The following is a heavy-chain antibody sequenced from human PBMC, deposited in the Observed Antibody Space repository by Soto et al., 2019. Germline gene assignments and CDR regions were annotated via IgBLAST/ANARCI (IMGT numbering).Heavy chain of an antibody. CDR1: GFSLSNARMG. D-gene: IGHD2-2*01. CDR3: ARTRGGRDQLLWGYYYYGMDV. V-gene: IGHV2-26*01. J-gene: IGHJ6*02. Sequence: QVTLKESGPVLVKPTETLTLTCTVSGFSLSNARMGVSWIRQPPGKALEWLAHIFSNDEKSYSTSLKSRLTISKDTSKSQVVLTMTNMDPVDTATYYCARTRGGRDQLLWGYYYYGMDVWGQGTTVTVSS. CDR2: IFSNDEK.